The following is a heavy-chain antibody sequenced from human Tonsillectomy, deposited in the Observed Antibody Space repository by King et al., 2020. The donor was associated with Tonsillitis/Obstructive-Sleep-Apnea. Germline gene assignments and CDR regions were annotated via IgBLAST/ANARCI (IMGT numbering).Heavy chain of an antibody. Sequence: VQLQQWGAGLLKPSETLSLTCAVYGGSFSGYYWSWIRQPPGKGLEWIGEINHSGSTNYNPSLKSRVTISVDTSKNQFSLKLSSVTAADTAVYYCARGGYRYGSGSYLPRPPNNWFDPWGQGTLVTVSS. CDR3: ARGGYRYGSGSYLPRPPNNWFDP. J-gene: IGHJ5*02. V-gene: IGHV4-34*01. CDR2: INHSGST. D-gene: IGHD3-10*01. CDR1: GGSFSGYY.